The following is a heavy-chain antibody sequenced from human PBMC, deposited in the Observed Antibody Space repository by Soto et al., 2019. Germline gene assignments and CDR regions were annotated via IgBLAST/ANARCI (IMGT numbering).Heavy chain of an antibody. CDR2: IWNDGKNK. J-gene: IGHJ4*02. D-gene: IGHD3-10*01. V-gene: IGHV3-33*01. CDR1: GFNFKNYG. Sequence: QVQLVESGGGVVQPGMSLTLSCAASGFNFKNYGIHWVRQGPGKGLEWVAVIWNDGKNKYYADSVQGRATISRDNSNNIVFLQLNSLRADDPALYQCARDPGRGEPPFDFWGQGTLVTVSS. CDR3: ARDPGRGEPPFDF.